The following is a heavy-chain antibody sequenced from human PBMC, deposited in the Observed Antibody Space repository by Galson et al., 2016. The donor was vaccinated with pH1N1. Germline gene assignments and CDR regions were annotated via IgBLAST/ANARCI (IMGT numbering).Heavy chain of an antibody. CDR1: GFSITNRGEA. CDR2: VYWDDDK. CDR3: AHLYYYDTSGFYRYFDY. J-gene: IGHJ4*02. Sequence: PALVKPTQTLTLTCIFSGFSITNRGEAVGWIRQPPGKALEWLALVYWDDDKFYSRSLQSRLTITKDTSKNQVVLRVTNMDPVDTGTYYCAHLYYYDTSGFYRYFDYWGQGILVTVSS. V-gene: IGHV2-5*02. D-gene: IGHD3-22*01.